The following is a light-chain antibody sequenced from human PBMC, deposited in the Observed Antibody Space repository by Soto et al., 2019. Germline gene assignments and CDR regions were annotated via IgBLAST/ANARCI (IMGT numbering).Light chain of an antibody. CDR3: RSYTSSSTLVV. CDR2: DVS. Sequence: QSVLTQPASVSGSPGQSITISCTGTSSDVGGYNYVSWYQQHPGKAPKLMIYDVSNRPSGVSNPFSGSKSGNTASLTISGLQAEDAADYYCRSYTSSSTLVVFGGGTKLTVL. CDR1: SSDVGGYNY. V-gene: IGLV2-14*01. J-gene: IGLJ2*01.